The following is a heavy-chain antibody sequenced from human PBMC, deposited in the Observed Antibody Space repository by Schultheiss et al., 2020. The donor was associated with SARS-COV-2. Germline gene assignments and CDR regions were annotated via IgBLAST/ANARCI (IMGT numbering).Heavy chain of an antibody. CDR2: INWNGGST. V-gene: IGHV3-20*04. CDR3: ARYITYDILTGYYFPRHPYYYYGMDV. CDR1: GFTFDDYG. Sequence: GSLRLSCAASGFTFDDYGMSWVRQAPGKGLEWVSGINWNGGSTGYADSVKGRFTISRDNAKNSLYLQMNSLRAEDTALYYCARYITYDILTGYYFPRHPYYYYGMDVWGQGTTVTVSS. D-gene: IGHD3-9*01. J-gene: IGHJ6*02.